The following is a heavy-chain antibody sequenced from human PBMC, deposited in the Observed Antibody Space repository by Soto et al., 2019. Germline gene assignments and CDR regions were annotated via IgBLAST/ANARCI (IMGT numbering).Heavy chain of an antibody. CDR2: IIPIFGTA. V-gene: IGHV1-69*13. J-gene: IGHJ4*02. CDR3: ARSEMATTTPYDY. D-gene: IGHD1-1*01. CDR1: GYTLTELS. Sequence: QVQLVQSGAEVKKPGASVKVSCKVSGYTLTELSMHWVRQAPGQGLEWMGGIIPIFGTANYAQKFQGRVTITADKSTSTAYMELSSLRSEDTAVYYCARSEMATTTPYDYWGQGTLVTVSS.